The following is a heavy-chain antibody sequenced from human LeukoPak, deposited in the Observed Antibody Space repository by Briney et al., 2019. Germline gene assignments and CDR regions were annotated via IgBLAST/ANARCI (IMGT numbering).Heavy chain of an antibody. CDR1: GFTFSNYA. D-gene: IGHD2-2*01. V-gene: IGHV3-66*01. CDR3: AGGPKQQLLWGRASNGFDP. CDR2: IYSGGST. J-gene: IGHJ5*02. Sequence: GGSLRLSCEVSGFTFSNYAMSWVRQAPGKGLEWVSVIYSGGSTHYADSVKGRFTISRDNSKNMLYLQMNSLRAEDTAVYYCAGGPKQQLLWGRASNGFDPWGQGTLVTVSS.